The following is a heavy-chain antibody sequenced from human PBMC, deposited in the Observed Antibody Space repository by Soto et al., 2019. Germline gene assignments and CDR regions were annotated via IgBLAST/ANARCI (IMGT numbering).Heavy chain of an antibody. CDR1: GGSISDSY. CDR3: ARDARGTRGFDEMVI. Sequence: ETLSLTCTVSGGSISDSYWSWIRQPPGKGLEWIGYVYHTGTTYYNPSLKSRVTISVDTSKNHFSLNLMSDDTAVYYCARDARGTRGFDEMVIWGQGTTVTVSS. V-gene: IGHV4-59*01. CDR2: VYHTGTT. J-gene: IGHJ6*02. D-gene: IGHD3-9*01.